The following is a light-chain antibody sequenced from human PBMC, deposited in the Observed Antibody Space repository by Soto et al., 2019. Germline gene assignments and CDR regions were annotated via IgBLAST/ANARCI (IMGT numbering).Light chain of an antibody. CDR3: SSYSNTNTFVV. CDR2: EVS. Sequence: QSALTQPPSVSGSPGQSVTISCTGTGSDVGSYNRVSWYQQPPGTAPKLMIYEVSNRPPGVPDRFSGSKSGNTASLTISGLQAEDEADYYCSSYSNTNTFVVFGGGTKLTVL. J-gene: IGLJ2*01. V-gene: IGLV2-18*02. CDR1: GSDVGSYNR.